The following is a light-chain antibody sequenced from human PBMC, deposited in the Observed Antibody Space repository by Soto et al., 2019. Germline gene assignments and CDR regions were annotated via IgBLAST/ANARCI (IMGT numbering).Light chain of an antibody. CDR2: AAS. J-gene: IGKJ1*01. V-gene: IGKV1-39*01. CDR3: QQTYSTPPT. CDR1: QSISNH. Sequence: DIQMTQSPSSLSASVEDRVIITCRASQSISNHLNWYQQKAGLAPKLLIYAASSLQSGVPSRFSGSGSGTDFTLTISSLQPEDFATYYCQQTYSTPPTFGQGTKGISN.